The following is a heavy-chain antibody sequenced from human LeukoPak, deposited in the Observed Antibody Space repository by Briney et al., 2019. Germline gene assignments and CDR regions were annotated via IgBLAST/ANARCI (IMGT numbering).Heavy chain of an antibody. CDR2: MNPDGSEK. D-gene: IGHD3-22*01. CDR1: GFTFSRYW. CDR3: ARDRALYDSRRGYYYTEDDY. Sequence: GGSLRLSCAASGFTFSRYWMSWMRQAPGKGLEWVANMNPDGSEKYFLDSVKGRFTISRDNAKSSLYLQMNSLRGDDTAVYYCARDRALYDSRRGYYYTEDDYWGQGTLVTVSS. V-gene: IGHV3-7*01. J-gene: IGHJ4*02.